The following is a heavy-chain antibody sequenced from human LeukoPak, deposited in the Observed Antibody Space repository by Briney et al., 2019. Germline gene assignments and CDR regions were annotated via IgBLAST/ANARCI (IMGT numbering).Heavy chain of an antibody. V-gene: IGHV4-4*02. J-gene: IGHJ4*02. D-gene: IGHD3-22*01. CDR2: IYHSGST. CDR1: GGSISSSNW. CDR3: ARRSWDSSGYFIMDY. Sequence: PSETLSLTCAVSGGSISSSNWWSWVRQPPGKGLEWIGEIYHSGSTNYNPSLKSRVTISVDKSKNQFSLKLSSVTAADTAVYYCARRSWDSSGYFIMDYWGQGTLVTVSS.